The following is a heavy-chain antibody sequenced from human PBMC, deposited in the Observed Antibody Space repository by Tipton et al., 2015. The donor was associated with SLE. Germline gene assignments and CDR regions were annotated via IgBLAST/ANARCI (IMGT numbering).Heavy chain of an antibody. J-gene: IGHJ6*02. CDR3: ARDLSRDLPYGMDV. D-gene: IGHD2/OR15-2a*01. Sequence: GSLRLSCAVSGFTFSRFGMHWVRQAPGKGLEWVAFIRSDGSNKYHADSLKGRFTISRDNSKNTLSLQMNSLRAEDTAVYYCARDLSRDLPYGMDVWGQGTTVTVSS. V-gene: IGHV3-30*02. CDR1: GFTFSRFG. CDR2: IRSDGSNK.